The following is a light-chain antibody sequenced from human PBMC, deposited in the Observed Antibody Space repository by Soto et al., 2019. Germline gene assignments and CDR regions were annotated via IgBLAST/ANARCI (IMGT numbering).Light chain of an antibody. V-gene: IGKV1-6*01. CDR2: DAS. J-gene: IGKJ3*01. CDR1: QGIRND. CDR3: LQDYNYPFT. Sequence: AIQMTESPSSLSASVGYRVTITWRASQGIRNDLGWYQQKPGKAPKLLIYDASSLQSGVPSRFSGSGSGTDFTLTISSLQPEDFASYYCLQDYNYPFTFGPGTKVDIK.